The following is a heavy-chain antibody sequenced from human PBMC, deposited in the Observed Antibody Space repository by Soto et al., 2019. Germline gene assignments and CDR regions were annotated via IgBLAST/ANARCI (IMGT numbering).Heavy chain of an antibody. J-gene: IGHJ5*02. CDR1: GFTFSSYS. CDR2: ISSSSSYI. D-gene: IGHD2-2*01. CDR3: AVSIVVVPALATPGP. V-gene: IGHV3-21*01. Sequence: GGSLRLSCAASGFTFSSYSMNWVRQAPGKGLEWVSSISSSSSYIYYADSVKGRFTISRDNAKNSLYLQMNSLRAEDTAVYYCAVSIVVVPALATPGPWGQGTLVTVSS.